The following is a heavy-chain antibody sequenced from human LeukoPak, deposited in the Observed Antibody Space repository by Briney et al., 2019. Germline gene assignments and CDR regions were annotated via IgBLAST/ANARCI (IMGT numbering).Heavy chain of an antibody. D-gene: IGHD2-2*01. CDR3: ARVPAPRYCSSTSCSGVFDY. Sequence: SETLSLTCTVSGGSISSSSYYWGWIRQPPGKGLEWIGSIYYSGSTYYNPSLKSRVTISVDTSKNQFSLKLSSVTAADTAVYYCARVPAPRYCSSTSCSGVFDYWGQGTLVTVSS. CDR2: IYYSGST. V-gene: IGHV4-39*07. J-gene: IGHJ4*02. CDR1: GGSISSSSYY.